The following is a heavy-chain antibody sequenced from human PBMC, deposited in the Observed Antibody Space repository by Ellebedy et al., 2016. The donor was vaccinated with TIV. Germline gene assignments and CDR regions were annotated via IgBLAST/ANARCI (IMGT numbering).Heavy chain of an antibody. Sequence: PGGSLRLSRAASGFTFSSYVMHWVRQAPGKGLEWVALIWYDGSKKYYADSGKGRFTISRDNSKNTLYLQVNSLRVEDTAVYYCTKDFAVAGTGYFQYWGQGTLVTVSS. CDR2: IWYDGSKK. CDR3: TKDFAVAGTGYFQY. V-gene: IGHV3-33*06. CDR1: GFTFSSYV. D-gene: IGHD6-19*01. J-gene: IGHJ4*02.